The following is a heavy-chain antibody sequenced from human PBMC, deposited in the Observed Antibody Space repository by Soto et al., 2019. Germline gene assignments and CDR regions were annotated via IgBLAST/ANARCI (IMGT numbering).Heavy chain of an antibody. Sequence: AGPTLVNPTQTLTLTCTFSGFSLSTSGMRVSWIRQPPGKALEWLARIDWDDDKFYSTSLKTRLTISKDTSKNQVVLTMTNMDPVDTATYYCAKTGTDGSWFDPWGQGTLVTVSS. CDR3: AKTGTDGSWFDP. V-gene: IGHV2-70*04. CDR1: GFSLSTSGMR. CDR2: IDWDDDK. D-gene: IGHD1-1*01. J-gene: IGHJ5*02.